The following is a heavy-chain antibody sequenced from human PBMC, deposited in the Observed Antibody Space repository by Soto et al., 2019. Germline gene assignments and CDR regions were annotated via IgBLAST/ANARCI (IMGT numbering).Heavy chain of an antibody. J-gene: IGHJ4*02. CDR2: IKSKTDGGTT. Sequence: EVQLVESGGGLVKPGGSLRLSCAASGLTFSTAWMNWVRQAPGKGLEWVGRIKSKTDGGTTDFAAPVRGRFTISRDDSTNTLSMQMNSLETEDTAVYYCTTDRAYNNHWGYYFDYWGQGTLVTVSS. CDR3: TTDRAYNNHWGYYFDY. V-gene: IGHV3-15*07. D-gene: IGHD7-27*01. CDR1: GLTFSTAW.